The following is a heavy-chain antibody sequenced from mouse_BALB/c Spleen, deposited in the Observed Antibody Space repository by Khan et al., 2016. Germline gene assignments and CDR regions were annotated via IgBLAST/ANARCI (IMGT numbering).Heavy chain of an antibody. V-gene: IGHV3-2*02. CDR2: IIYSGST. D-gene: IGHD1-1*01. CDR1: GYSITSDYA. Sequence: EVQLQESGPGLVKPSQSLSLTCTVTGYSITSDYAWNWIRQFPGNKLEWMGYIIYSGSTRYYPSLKSRISVTRDTSKNQFFLQLNSVTTEDTATYGCARSPTCCEAMDDWGQGTPVTVPS. CDR3: ARSPTCCEAMDD. J-gene: IGHJ4*01.